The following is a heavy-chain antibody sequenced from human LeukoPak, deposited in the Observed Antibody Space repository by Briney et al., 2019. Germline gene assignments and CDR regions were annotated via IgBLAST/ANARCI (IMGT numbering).Heavy chain of an antibody. Sequence: GGSPRLSCAASGFIFSNDGMHWVRQAPGKGLEWVAFMRSDGSDKHYADSVKGRFTISRDNSKNTLYLQMNSLRAEDTAVYYCTKHDSGSYYWGQGALVTVSS. CDR1: GFIFSNDG. CDR2: MRSDGSDK. CDR3: TKHDSGSYY. J-gene: IGHJ4*02. D-gene: IGHD3-22*01. V-gene: IGHV3-30*02.